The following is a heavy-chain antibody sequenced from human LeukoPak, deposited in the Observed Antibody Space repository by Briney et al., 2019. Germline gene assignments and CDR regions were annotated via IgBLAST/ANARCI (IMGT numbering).Heavy chain of an antibody. CDR3: ARGDDAFDI. V-gene: IGHV3-23*01. CDR2: ISANGGGT. D-gene: IGHD3-16*01. CDR1: GIRFSTYV. Sequence: PGGSLRLSCVASGIRFSTYVMHWVRQAPGKGLEWVSGISANGGGTYYADSVKGRFTISRDNSKKTVYLQMNSLRAEDTALYYCARGDDAFDIWGQGTMVTVSS. J-gene: IGHJ3*02.